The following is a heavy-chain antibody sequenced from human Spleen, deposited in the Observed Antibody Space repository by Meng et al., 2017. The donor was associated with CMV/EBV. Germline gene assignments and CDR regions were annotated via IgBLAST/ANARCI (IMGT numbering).Heavy chain of an antibody. V-gene: IGHV4-34*01. J-gene: IGHJ4*02. CDR1: GGSFSGYY. Sequence: GRLQQWGAGLLKPSETLSLTCAVYGGSFSGYYWSWIRQPPGKGLEWIGEINHSGSTNYNPSLKSRVTISVDTSKNQFSLKLSSVTAADTAVYYCASSLTGPGATIRKAENYWGQGTLVTVSS. D-gene: IGHD5-12*01. CDR2: INHSGST. CDR3: ASSLTGPGATIRKAENY.